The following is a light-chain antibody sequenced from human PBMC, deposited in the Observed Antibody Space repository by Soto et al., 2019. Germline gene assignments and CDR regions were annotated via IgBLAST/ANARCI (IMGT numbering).Light chain of an antibody. Sequence: DIQMTQSPSTLSASVGDRVTITCRASQSLSSWLAWYQQKPGKAPNLLIYDASSLESGVPSRFSGSGSGTEFTLTISSLQPDDFATYYCQQYHSFPLTFGGGTKVEIK. CDR1: QSLSSW. CDR2: DAS. V-gene: IGKV1-5*01. CDR3: QQYHSFPLT. J-gene: IGKJ4*01.